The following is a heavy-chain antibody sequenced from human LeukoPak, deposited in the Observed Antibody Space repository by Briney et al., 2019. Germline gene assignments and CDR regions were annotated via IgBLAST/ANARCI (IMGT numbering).Heavy chain of an antibody. D-gene: IGHD2-15*01. CDR1: GYTFTSFD. CDR3: ASQNRLYCSGGSCYSRLDP. Sequence: ASVKVSCKASGYTFTSFDINWVRQATGQGLEWMGWMNPKSGNTGYAQKFQGRVTMTRDTSITTAYMELSSLRSEDTAVYYCASQNRLYCSGGSCYSRLDPWGQGTLVTVSA. CDR2: MNPKSGNT. J-gene: IGHJ5*02. V-gene: IGHV1-8*01.